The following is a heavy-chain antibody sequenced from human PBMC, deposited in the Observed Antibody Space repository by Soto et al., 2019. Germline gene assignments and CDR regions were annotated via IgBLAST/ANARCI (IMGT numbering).Heavy chain of an antibody. D-gene: IGHD2-8*02. CDR3: ARALVNGGDY. CDR2: INQDGSEM. Sequence: EVQLVESGGGLVQPGGSLRLSCGTSGFIFSAHWMAWVRQAPGKGLEWVANINQDGSEMNFVDSVKGRFTISRDNARNSVYLQMTRLRAEDTAVYYCARALVNGGDYWGQGTLVTVSS. CDR1: GFIFSAHW. J-gene: IGHJ4*02. V-gene: IGHV3-7*01.